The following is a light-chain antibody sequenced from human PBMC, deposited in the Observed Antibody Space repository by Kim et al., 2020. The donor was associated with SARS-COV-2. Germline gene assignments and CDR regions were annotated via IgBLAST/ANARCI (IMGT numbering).Light chain of an antibody. Sequence: DIQMTQSPSTLSASVGDRVTITCRASQRIAYWLAWYQQKPGKAPNLLISDASTLKSGVPSRFSGSGSGTEFTLTISSLQPGDFATYFCQQYNTYPWTFGQGTKVDIK. J-gene: IGKJ1*01. CDR2: DAS. V-gene: IGKV1-5*01. CDR3: QQYNTYPWT. CDR1: QRIAYW.